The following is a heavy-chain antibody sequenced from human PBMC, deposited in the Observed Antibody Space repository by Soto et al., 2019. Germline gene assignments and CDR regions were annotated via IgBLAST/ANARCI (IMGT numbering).Heavy chain of an antibody. D-gene: IGHD4-17*01. V-gene: IGHV1-18*04. CDR3: ARDDYGGNRFFDY. CDR1: GWTFTSSR. CDR2: ISAYNGNT. J-gene: IGHJ4*02. Sequence: SLKVSCKSSGWTFTSSRISFVGHHPGQGLEWMGWISAYNGNTNYAQKLQGRVTMTTDTSTSTAYMELRSLRSDDTAVYYCARDDYGGNRFFDYWGQGTLVTVSS.